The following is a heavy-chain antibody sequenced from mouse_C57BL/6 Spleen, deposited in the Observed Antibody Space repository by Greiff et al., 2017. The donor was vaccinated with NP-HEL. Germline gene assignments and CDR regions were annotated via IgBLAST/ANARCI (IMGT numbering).Heavy chain of an antibody. CDR1: GYTFTDYN. V-gene: IGHV1-18*01. Sequence: EVQLQQSGPELVKPGASVKIPCKASGYTFTDYNMDWVKQSHGKSLEWIGDINPNNGGTIYNQKFKGKATLTVDKSSSTAYMELRSLTSEDTAVYYCARSNYGNYRPGAYWGQGTLVTVSA. J-gene: IGHJ3*01. D-gene: IGHD2-1*01. CDR3: ARSNYGNYRPGAY. CDR2: INPNNGGT.